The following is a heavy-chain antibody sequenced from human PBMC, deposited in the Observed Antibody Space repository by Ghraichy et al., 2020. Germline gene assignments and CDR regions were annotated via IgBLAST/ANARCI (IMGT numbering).Heavy chain of an antibody. D-gene: IGHD3-10*01. CDR1: GFIFNNYA. Sequence: GGSLRLSCAASGFIFNNYAMSWARQAPGKGLEWVSSISGLSTHTYYADSVQGRFTISRDNSRNTLYLQMDSLRAEDTAKYYCAKGEWDYGSGRYYMDVWGKGTAVTVSS. V-gene: IGHV3-23*01. CDR3: AKGEWDYGSGRYYMDV. CDR2: ISGLSTHT. J-gene: IGHJ6*03.